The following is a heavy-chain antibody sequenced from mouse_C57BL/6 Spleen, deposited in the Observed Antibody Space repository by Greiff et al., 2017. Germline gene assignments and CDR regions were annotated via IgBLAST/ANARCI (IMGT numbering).Heavy chain of an antibody. Sequence: QVQLQQSGAELVRPGSSVKLSCKASGSTFTSYWMDWVKQRPGQGLEWIGNIYPSDSETHYNQKFKDKATLTVDKSSSTAYMQLSSLTSEDSAVYYCARSYDGSPWFAYWGQGTLVTVSA. V-gene: IGHV1-61*01. D-gene: IGHD2-3*01. CDR1: GSTFTSYW. CDR3: ARSYDGSPWFAY. J-gene: IGHJ3*01. CDR2: IYPSDSET.